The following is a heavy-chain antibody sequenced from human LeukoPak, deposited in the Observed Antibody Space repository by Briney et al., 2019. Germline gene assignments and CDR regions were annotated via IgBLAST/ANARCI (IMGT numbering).Heavy chain of an antibody. Sequence: TGGSLRLSCAASGFTFSSYSMNWVRQAPGKGLEWVSYISSSGGTIYYADSVKGRFTISRDNAKSSLYLQMNSLRAEDTAVYYCARGVGAVVRGFDYWGQGTLVTVSS. CDR3: ARGVGAVVRGFDY. CDR1: GFTFSSYS. J-gene: IGHJ4*02. D-gene: IGHD1-26*01. V-gene: IGHV3-48*01. CDR2: ISSSGGTI.